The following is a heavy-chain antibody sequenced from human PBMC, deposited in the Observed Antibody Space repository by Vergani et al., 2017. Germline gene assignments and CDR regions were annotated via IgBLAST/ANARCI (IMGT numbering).Heavy chain of an antibody. CDR1: GFTVSSNY. CDR3: AREGIAVAGTSQSRNNKWKNYYYYYYMDV. J-gene: IGHJ6*03. Sequence: EVQLVESGGGLIQPGGSLRLSCAASGFTVSSNYMSWVRQAPGKGLEWVSVIYSGGSTYYADSVKGRFTISRDNSKNTLYLQMNSLRAEDTAVYYCAREGIAVAGTSQSRNNKWKNYYYYYYMDVWGKGTTVTVSS. CDR2: IYSGGST. V-gene: IGHV3-53*01. D-gene: IGHD6-19*01.